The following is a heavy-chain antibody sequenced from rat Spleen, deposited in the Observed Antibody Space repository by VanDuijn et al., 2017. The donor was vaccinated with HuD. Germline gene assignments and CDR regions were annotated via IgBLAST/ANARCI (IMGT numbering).Heavy chain of an antibody. D-gene: IGHD1-11*01. J-gene: IGHJ3*01. V-gene: IGHV5-20*01. Sequence: EVQLVESGGGLVQPGRSMKLSCAASGFTFSNYDMAWVRQAPTKGLEWVATISYDGSSTYYRDSVKGRFTISRDNAKSTLSLQMDSLRSEDKATYYCTTENSQLTTEGIPWFAYWGQGTLVTVSS. CDR3: TTENSQLTTEGIPWFAY. CDR2: ISYDGSST. CDR1: GFTFSNYD.